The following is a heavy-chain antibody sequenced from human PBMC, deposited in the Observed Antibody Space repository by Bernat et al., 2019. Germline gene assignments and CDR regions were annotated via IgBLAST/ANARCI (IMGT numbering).Heavy chain of an antibody. V-gene: IGHV4-34*01. D-gene: IGHD7-27*01. CDR2: INHSGST. CDR3: ARVRLGYD. J-gene: IGHJ4*02. CDR1: GESFSGYY. Sequence: QVQLQQWGAGLLKPAETLSLTCAVYGESFSGYYWSWNRQPPGKGLEWIGEINHSGSTNYNPSLKSRVTISVETSKNQFSLMLGSVPAADTAVYYCARVRLGYDWGQGTLVTVSS.